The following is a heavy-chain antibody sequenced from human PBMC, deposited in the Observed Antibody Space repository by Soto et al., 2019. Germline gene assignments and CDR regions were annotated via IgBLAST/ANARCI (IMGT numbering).Heavy chain of an antibody. Sequence: SETLSLTCNMSGDSYSISTYSWSWIRQPPGKALQWIGFIYQSGVTSYNPSLASRVSISLDRSNNQCSLKLKFVTAADTAVYFCAGMPYTSGLRFDPWGPGTLVTVSS. J-gene: IGHJ5*02. CDR3: AGMPYTSGLRFDP. D-gene: IGHD6-19*01. V-gene: IGHV4-30-2*01. CDR2: IYQSGVT. CDR1: GDSYSISTYS.